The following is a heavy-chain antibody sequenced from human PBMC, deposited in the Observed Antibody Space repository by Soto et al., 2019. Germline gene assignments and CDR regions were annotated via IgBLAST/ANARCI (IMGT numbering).Heavy chain of an antibody. J-gene: IGHJ6*02. CDR3: ATGITMIVVAHSDGADYGMDV. CDR2: INPNSGGT. CDR1: GYTFTGYY. Sequence: ASVKVSCKASGYTFTGYYMHWVRQAPGQGLEWMGWINPNSGGTNYAQKFQGWVTMTRDTSISTAYMELSRLRSDDTAVYYCATGITMIVVAHSDGADYGMDVWGQGTTVTVSS. D-gene: IGHD3-22*01. V-gene: IGHV1-2*04.